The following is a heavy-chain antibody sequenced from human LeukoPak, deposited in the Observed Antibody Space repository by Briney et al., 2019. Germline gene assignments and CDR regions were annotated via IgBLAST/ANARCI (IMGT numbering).Heavy chain of an antibody. CDR3: AKASWVSTADAVL. V-gene: IGHV3-23*01. CDR1: GFTFSSYS. J-gene: IGHJ4*02. Sequence: GGSLTLSCVASGFTFSSYSMSGFRETPARGLEWVSSLRGNGDAFYADSVKGRFTLSRDESRNTVYLQLNKLRVEDTAIYYCAKASWVSTADAVLWGQGTVVTVSS. D-gene: IGHD3-16*01. CDR2: LRGNGDA.